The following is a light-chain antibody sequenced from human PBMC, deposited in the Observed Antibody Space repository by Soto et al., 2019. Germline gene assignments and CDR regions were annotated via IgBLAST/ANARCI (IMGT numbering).Light chain of an antibody. CDR2: DSS. CDR3: QQYDTLPLT. V-gene: IGKV1-33*01. CDR1: QDITNY. J-gene: IGKJ5*01. Sequence: DIQMTQSPSSLSASVGDRVTIIRQASQDITNYLNWYQQKPGKAPKLLIHDSSNLETGVPSMFSGSGSVTYLSFTISSLQPEDIATYYCQQYDTLPLTFGQGTRLEIQ.